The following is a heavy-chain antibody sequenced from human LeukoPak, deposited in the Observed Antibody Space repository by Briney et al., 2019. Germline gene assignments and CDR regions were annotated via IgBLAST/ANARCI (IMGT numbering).Heavy chain of an antibody. CDR1: GFTFSSYA. V-gene: IGHV3-23*01. CDR2: TRGSGGST. CDR3: AKAALTVTKYSWFDP. Sequence: GGSLRLSCAASGFTFSSYAMSWVRQAPGKWLEWVSATRGSGGSTYYADSVKVRFTISRDNSKNTLYLQINSLRAEDTAVYYCAKAALTVTKYSWFDPWGQGTLVTVSS. J-gene: IGHJ5*02. D-gene: IGHD4-17*01.